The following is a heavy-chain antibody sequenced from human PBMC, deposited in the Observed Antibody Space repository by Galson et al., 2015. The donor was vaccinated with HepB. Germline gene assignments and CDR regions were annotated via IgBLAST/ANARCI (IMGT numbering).Heavy chain of an antibody. CDR3: ARSGVSGSYDY. D-gene: IGHD3-10*01. J-gene: IGHJ4*02. CDR1: GFSFSSYA. V-gene: IGHV3-64*01. Sequence: SLRLSCAASGFSFSSYAMHWVRQAPGKGLEYVSAINTNGGSTYYANSVKGRFTISRDNSKNTLYLQMGSLRAEDMAVYYCARSGVSGSYDYWGQGTLVTVSS. CDR2: INTNGGST.